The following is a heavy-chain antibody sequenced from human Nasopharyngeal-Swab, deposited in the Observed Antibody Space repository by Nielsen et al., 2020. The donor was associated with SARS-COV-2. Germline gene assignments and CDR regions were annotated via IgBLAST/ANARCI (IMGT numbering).Heavy chain of an antibody. Sequence: SETMSLTSTVSGASISSYYWSWIRHPPGKGLEWIGYIYYIGSTNYNPTLKGRVTISVDTSKNQFSLKLGFVTAADTAVYYCVRLSSNSTFDYGGKGTRSPSPQ. J-gene: IGHJ4*02. CDR2: IYYIGST. V-gene: IGHV4-59*08. CDR3: VRLSSNSTFDY. CDR1: GASISSYY. D-gene: IGHD1-26*01.